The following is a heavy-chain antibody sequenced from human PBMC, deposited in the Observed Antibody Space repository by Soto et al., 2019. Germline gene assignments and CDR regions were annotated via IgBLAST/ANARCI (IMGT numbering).Heavy chain of an antibody. D-gene: IGHD6-19*01. Sequence: QVQLVQSGAEVKKPGSSVKVSCKASGGTFSSYAISWVRQAPGQGLEWMGGIIPIFGTANYAQKFQGRVTITADESTSTAYRELSSLRSEDTAVYYCARVYSSLQRSSGWPTRLNYYYYGMDVWGQGTTVTVSS. CDR2: IIPIFGTA. CDR3: ARVYSSLQRSSGWPTRLNYYYYGMDV. CDR1: GGTFSSYA. J-gene: IGHJ6*02. V-gene: IGHV1-69*12.